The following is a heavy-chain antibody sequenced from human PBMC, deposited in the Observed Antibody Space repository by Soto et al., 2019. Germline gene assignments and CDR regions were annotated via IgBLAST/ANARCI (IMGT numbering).Heavy chain of an antibody. CDR2: IYYSGST. CDR3: ARGRDIAYSSSWYDD. J-gene: IGHJ5*02. Sequence: SETLSLTCTVSGGSISSGGYYWSWIRQHPGKGLEWIGYIYYSGSTYYNPSLKSRVTISVDTSKNQFSLKLSSVTAADTAVYYCARGRDIAYSSSWYDDWGQGTLVTVSS. V-gene: IGHV4-31*03. D-gene: IGHD6-13*01. CDR1: GGSISSGGYY.